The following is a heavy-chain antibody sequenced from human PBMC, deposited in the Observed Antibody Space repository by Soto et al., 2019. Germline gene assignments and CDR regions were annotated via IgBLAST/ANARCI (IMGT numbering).Heavy chain of an antibody. CDR1: GFNFSNFG. D-gene: IGHD6-19*01. CDR3: ARDDIPGIAVATYGMDV. J-gene: IGHJ6*02. Sequence: QVQLVESGGGVVQPGRSLRLSCAASGFNFSNFGMHWVRQAPGKGLEWVAVIWYDGSNEYYADSVKGRFTISKDNSKNTLYLQMNSLRAEDTAVYYCARDDIPGIAVATYGMDVWGQGTTVTVSS. CDR2: IWYDGSNE. V-gene: IGHV3-33*01.